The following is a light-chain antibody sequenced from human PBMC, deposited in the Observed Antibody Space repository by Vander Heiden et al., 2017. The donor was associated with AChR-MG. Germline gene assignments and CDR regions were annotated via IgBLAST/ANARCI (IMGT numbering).Light chain of an antibody. V-gene: IGKV3-15*01. CDR2: GAS. Sequence: TQPPASPSVSPGDSVSLTGRVGRCNNEQFAWYQQKPGLPPRLLIYGASSRTTGLPGRFSGSGSGTDFTLIIAMQQPEDFAVYFCQQNDDWPRTFGRGTKVEVK. CDR3: QQNDDWPRT. CDR1: RCNNEQ. J-gene: IGKJ4*02.